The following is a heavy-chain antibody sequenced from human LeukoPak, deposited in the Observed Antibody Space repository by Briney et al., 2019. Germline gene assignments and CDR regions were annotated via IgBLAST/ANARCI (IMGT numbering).Heavy chain of an antibody. Sequence: PSETLSLTCTVSGDSITNNNYHWGWVRQPPGRGLEWIGRLYNPGSTDNTDSNPSLQSRVTISADTSMNQFSLRLTSVTAADTAVYYCGDRGTSLATPSWGQGTLVTVSS. CDR3: GDRGTSLATPS. J-gene: IGHJ5*02. V-gene: IGHV4-39*07. CDR2: LYNPGSTDNT. D-gene: IGHD3-22*01. CDR1: GDSITNNNYH.